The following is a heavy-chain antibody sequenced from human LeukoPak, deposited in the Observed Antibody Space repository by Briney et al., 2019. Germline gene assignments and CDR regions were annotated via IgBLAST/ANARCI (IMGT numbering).Heavy chain of an antibody. CDR2: IYYSGST. V-gene: IGHV4-39*07. Sequence: SETLSLTCTVSGGSISSSSYYWGWIRQPPGKGLEWIGSIYYSGSTYYNPSLKSRVTISVDTSKNQFSLKLSSVTAADTAVYYCARDPDSSWTFYYYYGMDVWGQGTTVTVSS. CDR1: GGSISSSSYY. D-gene: IGHD6-13*01. CDR3: ARDPDSSWTFYYYYGMDV. J-gene: IGHJ6*02.